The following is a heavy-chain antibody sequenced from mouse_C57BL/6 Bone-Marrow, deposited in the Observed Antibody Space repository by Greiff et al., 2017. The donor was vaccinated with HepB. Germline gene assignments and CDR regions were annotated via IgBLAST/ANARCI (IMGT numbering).Heavy chain of an antibody. V-gene: IGHV5-2*01. CDR1: EYEFPSHD. CDR2: INSNGGST. J-gene: IGHJ3*01. Sequence: DVMLVESGGGLVQPGESLKLSCESNEYEFPSHDMSWVRKTPEKRLELVAAINSNGGSTYYPDTMKRRFIISRDNTKKTRYLQMSSLRSEDTALYDCEELGRCAYWGQGTVVTVSA. D-gene: IGHD2-12*01. CDR3: EELGRCAY.